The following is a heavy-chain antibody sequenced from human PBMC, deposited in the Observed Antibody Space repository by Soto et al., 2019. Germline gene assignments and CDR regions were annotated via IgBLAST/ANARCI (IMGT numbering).Heavy chain of an antibody. J-gene: IGHJ4*02. V-gene: IGHV1-69*01. D-gene: IGHD1-26*01. CDR2: IIPIFGTA. Sequence: QVQLVQSGAEVKKPGSSVTVSCKASGVTFSSYSINWVRQAPGQGLEWMGEIIPIFGTANYAQKFQGRVTSTADESTSTAYMVRSSLRSEDTAVYYCARDGGRHAGGIDYLGQGTLVTVSS. CDR1: GVTFSSYS. CDR3: ARDGGRHAGGIDY.